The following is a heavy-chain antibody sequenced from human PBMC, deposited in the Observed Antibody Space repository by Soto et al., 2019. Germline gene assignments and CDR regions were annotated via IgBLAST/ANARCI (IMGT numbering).Heavy chain of an antibody. Sequence: EVQLVESGGGLVQPGRSLRLSCEASGFTFDDHTMHWVRQAPGKGLEWVSGISWNSGSIGYADSVKGRFTISRDNAKNSLYLHMNSLRVEDTALYYCAKLARGGSSWSDYWGQGILVTVSS. D-gene: IGHD6-13*01. CDR1: GFTFDDHT. CDR2: ISWNSGSI. V-gene: IGHV3-9*01. CDR3: AKLARGGSSWSDY. J-gene: IGHJ4*02.